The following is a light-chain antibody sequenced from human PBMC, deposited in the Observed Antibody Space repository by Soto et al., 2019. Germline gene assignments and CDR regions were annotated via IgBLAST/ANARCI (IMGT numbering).Light chain of an antibody. CDR3: QQYNDWPWT. CDR1: QSVGSD. V-gene: IGKV3-15*01. CDR2: RAF. Sequence: IVMTQSPDTLSVSPGERATLSCRASQSVGSDLAWYQKKPGQAPRLLIKRAFTRDSDIPARFSAGGSGTEFTLTISSLQFEDFAIYYCQQYNDWPWTFGQGTRVDIK. J-gene: IGKJ1*01.